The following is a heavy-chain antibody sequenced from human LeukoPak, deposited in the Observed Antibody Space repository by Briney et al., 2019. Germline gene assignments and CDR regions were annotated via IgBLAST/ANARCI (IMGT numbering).Heavy chain of an antibody. D-gene: IGHD2-2*01. CDR3: ARVSFPSVYCSSTSCYPLYGMDV. J-gene: IGHJ6*02. V-gene: IGHV1-2*02. Sequence: GASVKVSCKASGYTFTGYYMHWVRQAPGQGLEWMGWINPNSGGTNYAQKFQGRVTMTRDTSISTAYMELSRLRSDDTAVYYCARVSFPSVYCSSTSCYPLYGMDVWGQGTTVTVSS. CDR1: GYTFTGYY. CDR2: INPNSGGT.